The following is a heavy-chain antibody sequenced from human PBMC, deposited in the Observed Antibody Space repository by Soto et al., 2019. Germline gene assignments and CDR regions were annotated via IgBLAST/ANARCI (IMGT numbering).Heavy chain of an antibody. J-gene: IGHJ4*02. CDR2: INSDGSST. V-gene: IGHV3-74*01. CDR1: GFTFSSYW. Sequence: PGGSLRLSCAASGFTFSSYWMHWVRQAPGKGLVWVSRINSDGSSTSYADSVKGRFTISRDNAKNTLYLQMSSLRAEDTAVYYCAIRASYYDSSGYFDYWGQGTLVTVS. CDR3: AIRASYYDSSGYFDY. D-gene: IGHD3-22*01.